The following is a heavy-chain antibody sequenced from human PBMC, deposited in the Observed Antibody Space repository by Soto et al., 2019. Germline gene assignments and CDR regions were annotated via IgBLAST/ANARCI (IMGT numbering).Heavy chain of an antibody. V-gene: IGHV3-21*01. CDR1: GFTFSSYS. Sequence: PGGSLRLSCAASGFTFSSYSMNWVRQAPGKGLEWVSSISSSSSYIYYADSVKGRFTISRDNAKNSLYLQMNSLRAEDTAVYYCARDSPMVRGVIDWFDPWGQGTLVTVSS. CDR2: ISSSSSYI. CDR3: ARDSPMVRGVIDWFDP. J-gene: IGHJ5*02. D-gene: IGHD3-10*01.